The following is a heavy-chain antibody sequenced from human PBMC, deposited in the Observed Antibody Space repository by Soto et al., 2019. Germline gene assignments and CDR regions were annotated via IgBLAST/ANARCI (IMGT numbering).Heavy chain of an antibody. CDR1: GFTFSSYW. V-gene: IGHV3-7*01. D-gene: IGHD4-17*01. Sequence: EVQLVESGGGLVQPGGSLRLSCAASGFTFSSYWMSWVRQAPGKGLEWVANIKQDGSEKYYVDSVKGRFTISRDNAKNSLYLQMNSLRAEDTAVYYCATRSDYGHYPFDYCGQGTLVTVSS. CDR2: IKQDGSEK. J-gene: IGHJ4*02. CDR3: ATRSDYGHYPFDY.